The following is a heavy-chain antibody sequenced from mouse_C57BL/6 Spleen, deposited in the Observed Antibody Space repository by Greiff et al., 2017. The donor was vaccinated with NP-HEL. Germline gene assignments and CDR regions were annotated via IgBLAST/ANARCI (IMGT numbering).Heavy chain of an antibody. CDR1: GFTFTDYY. CDR2: IRNKANGYTT. CDR3: ARSISLRDAMDY. Sequence: EVMLVESGGGLVQPGGSLSLSCAASGFTFTDYYMSWVRQPPGKALEWLGFIRNKANGYTTEYSASVKGRFTISRDNSQSILYLQMNALRAEDSATYYCARSISLRDAMDYWGQGTSVTVSS. V-gene: IGHV7-3*01. J-gene: IGHJ4*01. D-gene: IGHD3-3*01.